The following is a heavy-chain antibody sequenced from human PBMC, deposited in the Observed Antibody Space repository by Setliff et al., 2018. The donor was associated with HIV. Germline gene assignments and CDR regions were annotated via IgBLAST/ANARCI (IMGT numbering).Heavy chain of an antibody. J-gene: IGHJ6*03. CDR1: GFTFSSYA. D-gene: IGHD5-12*01. Sequence: PGGSLRLSCAASGFTFSSYAMSWVRQAPGKGLEWVSAISGSGGSTWYADSVKGRFTISRDTSKNTLFLQINSLRPEDTAVYYCARISVASRYNSDMDVWGKGTTVTVSS. V-gene: IGHV3-23*01. CDR2: ISGSGGST. CDR3: ARISVASRYNSDMDV.